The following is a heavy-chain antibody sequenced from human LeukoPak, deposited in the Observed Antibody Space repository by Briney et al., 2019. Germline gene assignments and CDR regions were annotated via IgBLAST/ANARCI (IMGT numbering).Heavy chain of an antibody. CDR2: IRSKAYGGTT. V-gene: IGHV3-49*04. CDR3: TREIIVVVPAAIYNWFDP. D-gene: IGHD2-2*02. J-gene: IGHJ5*02. Sequence: GGSLRLSCTASGFTFGDYAMSWVRQAPGKGLEWVGFIRSKAYGGTTEYAASVKGRFTISRDDPKSIAYLQMNSLKTEDTAVYYCTREIIVVVPAAIYNWFDPWGQGTLVTVSS. CDR1: GFTFGDYA.